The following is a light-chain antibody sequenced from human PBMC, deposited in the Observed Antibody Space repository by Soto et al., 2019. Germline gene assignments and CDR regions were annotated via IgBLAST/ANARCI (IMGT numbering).Light chain of an antibody. CDR1: SSDVGGYNY. Sequence: SVLTRPASVSGSPGQSITISCTGTSSDVGGYNYVSWYQQHPGKAPKLMIYDVSNRPSGVSNRFSGSKSGNTASLTISGLQAEDEADYYCSSYTSSSTPWVFGTGTKVTVL. CDR3: SSYTSSSTPWV. V-gene: IGLV2-14*01. CDR2: DVS. J-gene: IGLJ1*01.